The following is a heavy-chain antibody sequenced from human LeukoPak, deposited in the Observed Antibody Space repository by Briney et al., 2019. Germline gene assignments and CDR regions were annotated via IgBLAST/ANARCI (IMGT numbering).Heavy chain of an antibody. J-gene: IGHJ4*02. CDR2: ISSSSSTI. CDR3: ARDLGSSGHTPPHFDY. D-gene: IGHD3-22*01. V-gene: IGHV3-48*04. Sequence: GGSLRLSCAASGFTFSSYSMNWVRQAPGKGLEWVSYISSSSSTIYYADSVKGRFTISRDNAKNSLYLQMNSLRAEDTAVYYCARDLGSSGHTPPHFDYWGQGTLVTVSS. CDR1: GFTFSSYS.